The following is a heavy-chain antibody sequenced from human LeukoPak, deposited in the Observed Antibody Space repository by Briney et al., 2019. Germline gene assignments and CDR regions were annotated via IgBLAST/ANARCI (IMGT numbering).Heavy chain of an antibody. CDR3: ARDGYSGSYYFDY. J-gene: IGHJ4*02. CDR1: GGSVSSDNYY. V-gene: IGHV4-61*01. CDR2: IYYSGST. D-gene: IGHD1-26*01. Sequence: SETLSLTCSVSGGSVSSDNYYWSWIRQPPGKGLEWIGYIYYSGSTNYNPSLKSRVTISVDTSKNQFSLKLSSVTAADTAVYYCARDGYSGSYYFDYWGQGTLVTVSS.